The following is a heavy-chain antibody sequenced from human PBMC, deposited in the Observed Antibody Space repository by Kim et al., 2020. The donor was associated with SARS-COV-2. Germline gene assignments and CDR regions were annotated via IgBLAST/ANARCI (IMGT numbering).Heavy chain of an antibody. D-gene: IGHD3-3*01. V-gene: IGHV3-30*02. J-gene: IGHJ6*02. Sequence: GRFTNSRDHSKNTVYLQMNSLTDEDTAVYYCAKSVLEWLLRSTGYNGMDVWGQGTTVTVSS. CDR3: AKSVLEWLLRSTGYNGMDV.